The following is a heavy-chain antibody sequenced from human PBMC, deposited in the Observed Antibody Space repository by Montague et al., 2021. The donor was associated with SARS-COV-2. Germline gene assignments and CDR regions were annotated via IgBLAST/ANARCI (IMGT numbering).Heavy chain of an antibody. Sequence: TLSLTCTVSGGSIRSGSYYWSWIRQPAGKGLEWIGRIYSSGSTXYKPSLKSRVTMSVDTSKNQFSLKVSSVTAADTAVYYCARDYGDYSYYYGLDVWSQGTTVTVSS. V-gene: IGHV4-61*02. CDR3: ARDYGDYSYYYGLDV. CDR1: GGSIRSGSYY. D-gene: IGHD4-17*01. CDR2: IYSSGST. J-gene: IGHJ6*02.